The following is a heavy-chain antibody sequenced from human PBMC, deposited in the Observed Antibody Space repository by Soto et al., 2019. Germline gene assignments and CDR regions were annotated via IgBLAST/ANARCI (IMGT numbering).Heavy chain of an antibody. D-gene: IGHD3-22*01. J-gene: IGHJ4*02. V-gene: IGHV1-2*02. CDR2: INPNSGGT. CDR1: GYTFTGYY. CDR3: ARDGYYDSSGYEGSIADY. Sequence: ASVKVSCKASGYTFTGYYMQWVRQAPGQGLEWMGWINPNSGGTNYAQKFQGRVTMTRDTSISTAYMELSRLRSDDTAVYYCARDGYYDSSGYEGSIADYWGQGTLVTVSS.